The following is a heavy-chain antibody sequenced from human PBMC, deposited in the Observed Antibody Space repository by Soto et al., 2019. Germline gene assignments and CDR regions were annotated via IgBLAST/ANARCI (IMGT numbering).Heavy chain of an antibody. Sequence: SETLSLTCTVSGGSISSGDYYWSWIRQPPGKGLEWIGYIYYSGSTYYNPSLKSRVTISVDTSKNQFSLKLSSVTAADTAVYYCARGTTVTTDIKGAFDIWGQGTMVTVSS. CDR1: GGSISSGDYY. D-gene: IGHD4-17*01. J-gene: IGHJ3*02. CDR2: IYYSGST. CDR3: ARGTTVTTDIKGAFDI. V-gene: IGHV4-30-4*01.